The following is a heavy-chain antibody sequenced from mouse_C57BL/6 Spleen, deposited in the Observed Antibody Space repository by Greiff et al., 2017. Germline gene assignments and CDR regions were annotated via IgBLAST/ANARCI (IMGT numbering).Heavy chain of an antibody. CDR2: IYPGDGDT. J-gene: IGHJ4*01. V-gene: IGHV1-82*01. CDR1: GYAFSSSW. CDR3: ARPGDYAMDD. Sequence: QVQLQQSGPELVKPGASVKISCKASGYAFSSSWMNWVKQRPGKGLEWIGRIYPGDGDTNYNGKFKGKATLTADKSSSTAYMQLSRLTSEDSAVDFCARPGDYAMDDWGQGTTVTVSS.